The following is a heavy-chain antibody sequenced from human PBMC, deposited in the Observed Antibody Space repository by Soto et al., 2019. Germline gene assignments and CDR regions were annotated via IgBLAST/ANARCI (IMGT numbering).Heavy chain of an antibody. Sequence: QVQLVQSGAEVKKPGASVKVSCKASGYTFTSYAMHWVRQAPGQRLEWMGWINAGNGNTKYSQKFQGRVTITRDTSASTAYMELSSLRSEDTAVYHCAKSSGYCSSTSCFPGWFDPWGHGTLVTVSS. J-gene: IGHJ5*02. V-gene: IGHV1-3*01. CDR1: GYTFTSYA. CDR2: INAGNGNT. D-gene: IGHD2-2*01. CDR3: AKSSGYCSSTSCFPGWFDP.